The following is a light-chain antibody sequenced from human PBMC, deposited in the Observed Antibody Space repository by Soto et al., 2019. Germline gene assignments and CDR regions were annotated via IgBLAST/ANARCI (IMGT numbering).Light chain of an antibody. Sequence: QSALTQPASVSGSPGQSITISCTGTTSDVGGYNYVSWYQQHPGKAPKIMIYDVNNRPSGVSNRFSGSKSGNTASLTISGLQAEDETDYYCSSYTSSHTYVFGTGTKLTVL. CDR3: SSYTSSHTYV. CDR1: TSDVGGYNY. J-gene: IGLJ1*01. CDR2: DVN. V-gene: IGLV2-14*03.